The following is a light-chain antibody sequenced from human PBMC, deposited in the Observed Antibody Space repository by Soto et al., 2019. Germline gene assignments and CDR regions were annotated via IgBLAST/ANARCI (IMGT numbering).Light chain of an antibody. CDR3: SSHTSLATHVL. J-gene: IGLJ2*01. Sequence: QSALTQPASVSGSPGQSITISCSGTSSDIGAFNYVSWYQQRPGKAPKLLIYEVSDRPSGVSRRFSGSKSGNTASLTISGLQAEDEADYYCSSHTSLATHVLLGGGTKLTVL. V-gene: IGLV2-14*01. CDR2: EVS. CDR1: SSDIGAFNY.